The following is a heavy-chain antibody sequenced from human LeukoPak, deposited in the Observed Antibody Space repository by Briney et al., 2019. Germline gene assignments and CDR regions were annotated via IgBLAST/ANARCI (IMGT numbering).Heavy chain of an antibody. Sequence: GASVKVSCKASGYTFTSYYMHWVRQAPGQGLEWMGIISPSGGSTSYAQKFQGRVTMTRDTSTSTVYMELSSLRSEDTAVYYCATNPEYSSSWYYFDYWGQGTLVTVSS. CDR3: ATNPEYSSSWYYFDY. V-gene: IGHV1-46*01. CDR1: GYTFTSYY. D-gene: IGHD6-13*01. J-gene: IGHJ4*02. CDR2: ISPSGGST.